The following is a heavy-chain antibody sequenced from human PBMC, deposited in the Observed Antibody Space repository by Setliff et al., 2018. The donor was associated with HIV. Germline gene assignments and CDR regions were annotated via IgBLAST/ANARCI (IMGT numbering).Heavy chain of an antibody. CDR2: IIPIFGTT. V-gene: IGHV1-69*05. Sequence: SVKVSCKASGGTFSGYASSWVRQAPGQGLEWMGGIIPIFGTTNYAQKFQGRVTITRNTSISTAYMELSSLRSEDTAVYYCARGHGILLWFGEPYFDYWGQGTLVTVSS. CDR1: GGTFSGYA. CDR3: ARGHGILLWFGEPYFDY. J-gene: IGHJ4*02. D-gene: IGHD3-10*01.